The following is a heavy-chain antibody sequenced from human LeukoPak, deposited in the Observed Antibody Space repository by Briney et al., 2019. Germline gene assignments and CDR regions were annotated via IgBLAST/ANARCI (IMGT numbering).Heavy chain of an antibody. CDR2: ISWNSGSI. Sequence: GGSLRLSCAGSGFIFNNYAMHWVRQPPGKGLEWVSGISWNSGSIDYADSVKGRFTISRDNAKNSLYLQMNSLRDEDTAVYYCARSGGGLGLFDYWGQGTLVTVSS. CDR3: ARSGGGLGLFDY. J-gene: IGHJ4*02. D-gene: IGHD4-17*01. V-gene: IGHV3-9*01. CDR1: GFIFNNYA.